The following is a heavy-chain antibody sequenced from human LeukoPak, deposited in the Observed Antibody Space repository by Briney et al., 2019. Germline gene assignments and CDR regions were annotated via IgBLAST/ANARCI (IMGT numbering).Heavy chain of an antibody. CDR3: VRRAHAFDI. V-gene: IGHV3-11*01. CDR1: GFTFSDYY. Sequence: GGSLRLSCAASGFTFSDYYMSWIRQAPGKGLEWVSYISHTGSTIYYADSVKGRITISRDNAKNSLYLQMNSLRAEDTAVYYCVRRAHAFDISSQGTMVTVSP. J-gene: IGHJ3*02. CDR2: ISHTGSTI.